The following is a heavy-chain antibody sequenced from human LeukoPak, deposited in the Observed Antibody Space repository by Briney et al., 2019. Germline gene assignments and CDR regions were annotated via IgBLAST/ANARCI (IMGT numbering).Heavy chain of an antibody. J-gene: IGHJ4*02. Sequence: AGGSLRLSCVASGFTFRTYAMSWVRQAPGKGLEWVSGISDSGGTTYYVGSVKGRFTISRDNSKNTLYLQINSLRAEDMALYYCAKSSDGSTSFDQWGQGTLVTVSS. CDR2: ISDSGGTT. CDR3: AKSSDGSTSFDQ. CDR1: GFTFRTYA. D-gene: IGHD2-2*01. V-gene: IGHV3-23*01.